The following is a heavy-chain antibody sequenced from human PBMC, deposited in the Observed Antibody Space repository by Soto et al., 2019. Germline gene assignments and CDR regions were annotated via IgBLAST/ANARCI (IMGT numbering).Heavy chain of an antibody. CDR2: INSDGSST. CDR3: ARVPITMIVVDAFDI. CDR1: GFTFSSYW. Sequence: EVQLVESGGGLVQPGGSLRLSCAASGFTFSSYWMHWVRQAPGKGLVWVSRINSDGSSTSYADSVKGRFTISRDNAKNTLYLQMNSLRAEDTAVYYCARVPITMIVVDAFDIWGQGTMVTVSS. J-gene: IGHJ3*02. D-gene: IGHD3-22*01. V-gene: IGHV3-74*01.